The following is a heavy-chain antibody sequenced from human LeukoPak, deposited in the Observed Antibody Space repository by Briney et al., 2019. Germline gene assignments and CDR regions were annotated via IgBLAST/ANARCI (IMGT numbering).Heavy chain of an antibody. CDR3: ARDGPIYYEASGYHY. J-gene: IGHJ4*02. CDR2: IKQDGSEQ. CDR1: GFTFRTYW. D-gene: IGHD3-22*01. V-gene: IGHV3-7*03. Sequence: GGSLRLSCAASGFTFRTYWMSWVRQAPGKGLEWVANIKQDGSEQYYMDSVKGRFTISRDNAKNSLYLQVNSLRGEDTAVYYCARDGPIYYEASGYHYWGQGTLVTVSS.